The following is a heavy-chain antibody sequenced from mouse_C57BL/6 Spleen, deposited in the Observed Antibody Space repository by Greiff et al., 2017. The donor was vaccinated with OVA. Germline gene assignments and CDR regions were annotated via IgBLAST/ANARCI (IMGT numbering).Heavy chain of an antibody. CDR2: IYPGNSDT. D-gene: IGHD2-12*01. CDR1: GYTFTSYW. J-gene: IGHJ3*01. Sequence: VQLQQSGTVLARPGASVKMSCKTSGYTFTSYWMHWVNQRPGQGLEWIGAIYPGNSDTSYNQKFKGKAKLTAVTSASTAYMELSSLTHEDAAVYYCTSASYYMRAWFAYWGQGTLVTVSA. V-gene: IGHV1-5*01. CDR3: TSASYYMRAWFAY.